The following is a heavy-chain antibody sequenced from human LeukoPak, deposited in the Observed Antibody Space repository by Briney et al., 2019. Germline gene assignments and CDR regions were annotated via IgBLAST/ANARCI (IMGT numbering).Heavy chain of an antibody. V-gene: IGHV4-34*01. CDR2: INHSGST. CDR1: GGSFSGYY. J-gene: IGHJ4*02. Sequence: PSETLSLTCAVYGGSFSGYYWSWIRQPPGKGLEWIGEINHSGSTNYNPSLKSRVTISVDTSKNQFSLKLSSVTAADTAVYYCARLGYYFDYWGQGTLVIVSS. CDR3: ARLGYYFDY.